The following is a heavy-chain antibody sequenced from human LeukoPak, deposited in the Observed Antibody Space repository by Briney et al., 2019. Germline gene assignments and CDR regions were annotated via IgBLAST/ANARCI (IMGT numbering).Heavy chain of an antibody. J-gene: IGHJ6*02. Sequence: ASVKVSCKASGFTFTSSAMQWVRQARGQRLEWIGWIVVGSGNTNYAQKFQERVTITRDMSTSTAYMELSSLGSEDTAVYYCAAPTDYFSGMDVWGQGTTVTVSS. CDR1: GFTFTSSA. V-gene: IGHV1-58*02. CDR3: AAPTDYFSGMDV. CDR2: IVVGSGNT.